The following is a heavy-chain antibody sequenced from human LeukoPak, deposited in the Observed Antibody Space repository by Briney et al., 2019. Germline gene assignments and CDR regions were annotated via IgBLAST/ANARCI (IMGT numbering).Heavy chain of an antibody. CDR3: AKDRTSSIVVVWIDH. CDR1: EFTFSNYG. J-gene: IGHJ4*02. D-gene: IGHD3-22*01. Sequence: PGGSLRLSCAASEFTFSNYGMHWVRQAPGKGLEWVAVISSDGSNKNYADSVQGRFTISRDNSKNTLYLQMNSLRAEDTAMYYCAKDRTSSIVVVWIDHWGQGTLVTVSS. CDR2: ISSDGSNK. V-gene: IGHV3-30*18.